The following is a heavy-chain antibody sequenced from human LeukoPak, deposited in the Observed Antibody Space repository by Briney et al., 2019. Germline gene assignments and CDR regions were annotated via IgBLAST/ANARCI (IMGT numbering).Heavy chain of an antibody. CDR1: GGTFSSYA. CDR2: IIPIFGTA. CDR3: AAVYYDFWSGYYGVDY. J-gene: IGHJ4*02. D-gene: IGHD3-3*01. V-gene: IGHV1-69*01. Sequence: GSSVKVSCKASGGTFSSYAISWVRQAPGQGLEWMGGIIPIFGTANYAQKFQGRVTITADESTSTAYMELSSLRSEDTAVYYCAAVYYDFWSGYYGVDYWGQGTLVTVSS.